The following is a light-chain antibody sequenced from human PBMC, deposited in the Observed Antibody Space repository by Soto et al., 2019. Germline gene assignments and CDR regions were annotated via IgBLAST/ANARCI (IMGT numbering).Light chain of an antibody. J-gene: IGLJ2*01. CDR1: SSDVGAYRY. CDR2: EVS. V-gene: IGLV2-8*01. CDR3: SSYAGNNTVI. Sequence: QSALTQPPSASESPGQSVTISCTGTSSDVGAYRYVSWYQQHPGKAPQLMIYEVSKRPSGVPDRFSGSKSGNTASLTVSGLQAEDEADYYCSSYAGNNTVIFGGGTKLTVL.